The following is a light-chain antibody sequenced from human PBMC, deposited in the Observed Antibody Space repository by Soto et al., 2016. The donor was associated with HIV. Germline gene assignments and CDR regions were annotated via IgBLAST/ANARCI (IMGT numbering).Light chain of an antibody. CDR2: AVS. Sequence: DIQLTQSPSFLSASVGDRVTITCRASQGISSYLAWYQQKPGKAPKVLIYAVSTLQSGVPSRFSGSGSGTEFTLTINSLQPEDFTTYYCQQLNSYPLTFGGGTKVEIK. CDR3: QQLNSYPLT. V-gene: IGKV1-9*01. CDR1: QGISSY. J-gene: IGKJ4*01.